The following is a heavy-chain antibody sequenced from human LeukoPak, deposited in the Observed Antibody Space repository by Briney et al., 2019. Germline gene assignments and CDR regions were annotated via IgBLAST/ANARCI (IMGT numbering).Heavy chain of an antibody. CDR3: ARDDCSSTSCYSDY. D-gene: IGHD2-2*01. J-gene: IGHJ4*02. Sequence: ASVKVSCKASGYTFTSYGISWVRQAPGQGLEWMGWISAYNGNTNYAQKLQGRVTMTTDTSTSTAYMELRSLRSDDTAVYYCARDDCSSTSCYSDYWGQGTLVTVSS. V-gene: IGHV1-18*01. CDR1: GYTFTSYG. CDR2: ISAYNGNT.